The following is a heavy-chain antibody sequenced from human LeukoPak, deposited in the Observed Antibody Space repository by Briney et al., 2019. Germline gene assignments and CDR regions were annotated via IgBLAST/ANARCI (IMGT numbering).Heavy chain of an antibody. J-gene: IGHJ4*02. CDR2: ISGSGRTT. CDR1: GFTFTTYD. V-gene: IGHV3-23*01. Sequence: AGSLRLSCAASGFTFTTYDMTWVRQAPGKGLEWVSGISGSGRTTNYADSVKGRFTISRDNSKNTLFLQMNNLRAEDTAVYYCAKDRDCSSTSCYVPFDSWGQGTLVTVSS. D-gene: IGHD2-2*01. CDR3: AKDRDCSSTSCYVPFDS.